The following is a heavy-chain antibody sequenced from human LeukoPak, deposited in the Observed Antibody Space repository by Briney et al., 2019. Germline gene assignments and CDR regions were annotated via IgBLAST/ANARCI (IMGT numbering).Heavy chain of an antibody. CDR2: INHSGST. CDR3: AREEYGDSNFDY. CDR1: GRSFSGYY. V-gene: IGHV4-34*01. J-gene: IGHJ4*02. D-gene: IGHD4-17*01. Sequence: SSETLSLTCAVYGRSFSGYYWSWIRQPPGKGLEWIGEINHSGSTNYNPSLKSRVTISVDTSKNQFSLKLSSVTAAHTAVYYCAREEYGDSNFDYWGQGTLVTVSS.